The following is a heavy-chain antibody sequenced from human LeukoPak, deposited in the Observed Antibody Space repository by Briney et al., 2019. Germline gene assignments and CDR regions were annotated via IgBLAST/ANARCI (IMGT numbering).Heavy chain of an antibody. V-gene: IGHV4-39*07. J-gene: IGHJ5*02. Sequence: SETLSLTCTVSGGSISSSSYYWGWIRQPPGKGLEWIGSIYYSGSTYYNPSLKSRVTISVDTSKNQFSPKLSSVTAADTAVYYCARGEVVVAATPTLNWFDPWGQGTLVTVSS. D-gene: IGHD2-15*01. CDR3: ARGEVVVAATPTLNWFDP. CDR1: GGSISSSSYY. CDR2: IYYSGST.